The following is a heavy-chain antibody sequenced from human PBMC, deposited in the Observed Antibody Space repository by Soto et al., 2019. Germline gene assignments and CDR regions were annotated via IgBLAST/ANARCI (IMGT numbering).Heavy chain of an antibody. CDR1: GGSFSGYY. J-gene: IGHJ6*02. V-gene: IGHV4-34*01. D-gene: IGHD3-10*01. CDR3: GRGRARVVRGAANYYDGMEA. Sequence: PSETLSLTCAVYGGSFSGYYWTWIRQRPGKGLEWIGEINHSVSTNYNPSLKRRVTISVDTSKNQFSLKLSSVTAAHTAVYYCGRGRARVVRGAANYYDGMEAWGQ. CDR2: INHSVST.